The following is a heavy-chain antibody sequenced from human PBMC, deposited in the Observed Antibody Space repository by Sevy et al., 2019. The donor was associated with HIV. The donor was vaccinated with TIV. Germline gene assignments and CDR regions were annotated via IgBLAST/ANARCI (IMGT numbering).Heavy chain of an antibody. J-gene: IGHJ5*02. CDR1: GGSISSYY. Sequence: SETLSLTCTVSGGSISSYYWSWIRQPPGKGLEWIGYIYYSGSTNYNPSLKSRVTISVDTSKNQFSLKLSSVTAADTAVYYCAGEVPAAKSHWFDPWGQGTLVTVSS. CDR2: IYYSGST. V-gene: IGHV4-59*01. CDR3: AGEVPAAKSHWFDP. D-gene: IGHD2-2*01.